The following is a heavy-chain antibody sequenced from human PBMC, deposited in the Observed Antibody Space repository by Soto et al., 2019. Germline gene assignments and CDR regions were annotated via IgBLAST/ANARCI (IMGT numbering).Heavy chain of an antibody. J-gene: IGHJ4*02. CDR1: GFTFRSHW. D-gene: IGHD2-15*01. CDR3: ARGISVEDAAIMGCYFDY. V-gene: IGHV3-7*03. CDR2: INQDAGGK. Sequence: PGGSLRLSCAASGFTFRSHWMSWVRQAPGKGLEWVANINQDAGGKWYVDSVRGRFTMSRDNAKNSLYLQMNNLRDEDTAVYYCARGISVEDAAIMGCYFDYWGQGILVTVSS.